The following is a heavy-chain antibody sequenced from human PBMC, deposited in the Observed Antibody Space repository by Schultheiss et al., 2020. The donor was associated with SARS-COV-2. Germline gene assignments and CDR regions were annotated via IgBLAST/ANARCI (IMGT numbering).Heavy chain of an antibody. J-gene: IGHJ6*02. V-gene: IGHV1-18*01. CDR3: ARAVNIVVVPAAQYYYYYYGMDV. CDR2: ISAYNGNT. CDR1: GYTFITYG. D-gene: IGHD2-2*01. Sequence: ASVKVSCKASGYTFITYGISWVRQAPGQGLEWMGWISAYNGNTNYAQKLQGRVTMTTDTSTSTAYMELRSLRSDDTAVYYCARAVNIVVVPAAQYYYYYYGMDVWGQGTTVTVSS.